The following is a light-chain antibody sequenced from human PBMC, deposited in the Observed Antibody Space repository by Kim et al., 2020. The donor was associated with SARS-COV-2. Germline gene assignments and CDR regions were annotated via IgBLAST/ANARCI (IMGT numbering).Light chain of an antibody. Sequence: SALTQPASVSGSPGQSITISCTGTSSDIGGYNYVSWYQQYPGKAPKLIIYDVNKWPSGLSNRFSGSKSCNTASLIISGLQAEDEADYYCSSYTSSFTWVFGGGTQLTVL. J-gene: IGLJ3*02. V-gene: IGLV2-14*03. CDR1: SSDIGGYNY. CDR2: DVN. CDR3: SSYTSSFTWV.